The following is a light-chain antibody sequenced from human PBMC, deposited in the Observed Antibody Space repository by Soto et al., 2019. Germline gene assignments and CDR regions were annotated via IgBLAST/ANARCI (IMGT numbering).Light chain of an antibody. CDR2: EVS. Sequence: QSALTQPASVSGSPGQSITISCTGTSSDVGDYDYVSWYQQHPGKAPKLMIYEVSGRTSGVSNRFSGSKSGNTASLTISGLQAEDEADYYCISYTSSGTYVFGTGTKLTVL. CDR1: SSDVGDYDY. CDR3: ISYTSSGTYV. V-gene: IGLV2-14*01. J-gene: IGLJ1*01.